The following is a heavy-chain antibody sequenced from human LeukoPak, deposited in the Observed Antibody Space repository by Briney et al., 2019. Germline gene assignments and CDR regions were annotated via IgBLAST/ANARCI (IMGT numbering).Heavy chain of an antibody. CDR2: ISGSGDST. Sequence: GGSLRLSCAASGFTFTTYAMAWVRQAPGKGLEWVSAISGSGDSTYYADSVKGRFTISRDNSKNTLYLQMNSLRAEDTAVYYCAKGQDSYYYYYYMDVWGKGTTVTVSS. V-gene: IGHV3-23*01. J-gene: IGHJ6*03. D-gene: IGHD3/OR15-3a*01. CDR3: AKGQDSYYYYYYMDV. CDR1: GFTFTTYA.